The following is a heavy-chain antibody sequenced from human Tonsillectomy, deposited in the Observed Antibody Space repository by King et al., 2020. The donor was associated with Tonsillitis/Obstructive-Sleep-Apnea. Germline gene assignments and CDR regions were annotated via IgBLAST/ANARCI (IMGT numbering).Heavy chain of an antibody. CDR2: IRGSGGST. Sequence: EVQLVDSGGGLEQPGGSLRLSCVASGFTFSSYAMSWVRQAPGKGLECVSGIRGSGGSTYYAVSVKGRFTISRDNSKNTLYLQMNSLRAEDTAVYYCAKLGNLEWLGYYYYMDVWGKGTTVTVSS. D-gene: IGHD3-3*01. CDR3: AKLGNLEWLGYYYYMDV. V-gene: IGHV3-23*04. CDR1: GFTFSSYA. J-gene: IGHJ6*03.